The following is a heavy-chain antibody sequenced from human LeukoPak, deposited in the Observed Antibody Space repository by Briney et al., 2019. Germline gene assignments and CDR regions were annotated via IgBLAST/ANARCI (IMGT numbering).Heavy chain of an antibody. J-gene: IGHJ4*02. CDR2: IGIRGDT. CDR3: ARGGIQVSGIDEFDY. D-gene: IGHD6-19*01. Sequence: PGGSLRLSCAASGFTFIDYDMHWVRQVIGKGLEWVSAIGIRGDTHYSGSVKGRFTISRENAERSLYLQMNNLRAEDTAVYYCARGGIQVSGIDEFDYWGQGTLVTVSS. CDR1: GFTFIDYD. V-gene: IGHV3-13*01.